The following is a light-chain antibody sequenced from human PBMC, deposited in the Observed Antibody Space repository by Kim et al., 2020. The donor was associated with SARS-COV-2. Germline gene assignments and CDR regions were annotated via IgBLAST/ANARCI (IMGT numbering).Light chain of an antibody. Sequence: GQRVTSSCSGGTSNIGSNTVNWSQQHPGTAPKLLIYSNNQRPSGVPDRFSGSRSGTSASMAICGLQSEDEADYYCATWDDSLDGVVFGGGTQFTVL. CDR2: SNN. J-gene: IGLJ2*01. CDR3: ATWDDSLDGVV. V-gene: IGLV1-44*01. CDR1: TSNIGSNT.